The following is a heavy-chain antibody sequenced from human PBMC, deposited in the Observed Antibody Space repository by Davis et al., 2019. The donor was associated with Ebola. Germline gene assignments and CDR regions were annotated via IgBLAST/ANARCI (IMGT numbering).Heavy chain of an antibody. CDR3: ARGHNYAHEY. D-gene: IGHD4-11*01. J-gene: IGHJ4*02. CDR2: VILKSGAT. CDR1: GYTFTDYN. Sequence: ASVKVSCKASGYTFTDYNIHWMRQAPGQGLEWLGRVILKSGATNYAPKFQGRVTMTRDTSISTVYMELSSLRYDDTADYYCARGHNYAHEYWGQGTLVTVSS. V-gene: IGHV1-2*06.